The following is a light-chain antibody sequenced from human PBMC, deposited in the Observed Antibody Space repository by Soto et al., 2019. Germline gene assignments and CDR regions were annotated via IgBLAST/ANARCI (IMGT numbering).Light chain of an antibody. V-gene: IGKV1-39*01. CDR1: QSISSY. J-gene: IGKJ1*01. CDR2: GAS. CDR3: QQSYSGPAT. Sequence: IQMTQSPSSLSASVGDRVTITCRASQSISSYLNWYQQKPGKAPELLIYGASSLQSAVPSRFSGSGSGSDFTLTISSLQPEDFATYFCQQSYSGPATFGQGTKVDIK.